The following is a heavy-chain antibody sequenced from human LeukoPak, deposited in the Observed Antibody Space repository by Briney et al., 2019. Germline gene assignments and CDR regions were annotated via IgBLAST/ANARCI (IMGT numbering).Heavy chain of an antibody. V-gene: IGHV1-2*02. CDR3: ARDSLYDYVWGSYRYSAFFCDY. Sequence: GASVKVSCKASGYTFTGNYMHWVRQAPGQGLEWMGWINPNSGGTNYAQKFQGRVTMTTDTSTSTAYMELRSLRSDDTAVYYCARDSLYDYVWGSYRYSAFFCDYWGQGTLVTVSS. D-gene: IGHD3-16*02. J-gene: IGHJ4*02. CDR1: GYTFTGNY. CDR2: INPNSGGT.